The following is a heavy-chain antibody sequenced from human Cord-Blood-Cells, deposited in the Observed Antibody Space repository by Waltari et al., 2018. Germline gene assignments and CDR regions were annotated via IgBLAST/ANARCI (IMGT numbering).Heavy chain of an antibody. CDR2: INHSGST. CDR3: ARASVYSSSPIAYFDY. D-gene: IGHD6-6*01. CDR1: GGSLSGYY. J-gene: IGHJ4*02. V-gene: IGHV4-34*01. Sequence: QVQLQQWGAGLLTPSETLSLTCADHGGSLSGYYWSWIRQSPGKGLEWIGEINHSGSTNYNPSLKSRVTISVDTSKNQFSLKLSSVTAADTAVYYCARASVYSSSPIAYFDYWGQGTLVTVSS.